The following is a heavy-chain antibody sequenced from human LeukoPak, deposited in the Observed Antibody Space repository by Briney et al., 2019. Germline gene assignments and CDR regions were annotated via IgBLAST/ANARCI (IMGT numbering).Heavy chain of an antibody. CDR3: ARCGISMVRGAHNWFDP. CDR1: GYTVTSYV. J-gene: IGHJ5*02. V-gene: IGHV1-18*01. D-gene: IGHD3-10*01. Sequence: APVKVSCKASGYTVTSYVISWVRQAPGQGLEGMGWISAYNGNTNYAQKVQGRVTMTTDTSTITAYMELRSLRSEDTAVYYFARCGISMVRGAHNWFDPWGQGTLVTVSS. CDR2: ISAYNGNT.